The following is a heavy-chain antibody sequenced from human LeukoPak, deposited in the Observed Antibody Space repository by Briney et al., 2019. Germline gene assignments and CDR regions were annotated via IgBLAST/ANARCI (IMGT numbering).Heavy chain of an antibody. CDR1: ELTFISNW. CDR2: IKQDGSEK. V-gene: IGHV3-7*01. D-gene: IGHD1-14*01. J-gene: IGHJ4*02. CDR3: ARVTPYFDY. Sequence: PGGSLKLSCPASELTFISNWMSWFGQPQGKGLEWVANIKQDGSEKYYVDSVKGRFTISRDNAKNSLYLQMNSLRAEDTAVYYCARVTPYFDYWGQGTLVTVSS.